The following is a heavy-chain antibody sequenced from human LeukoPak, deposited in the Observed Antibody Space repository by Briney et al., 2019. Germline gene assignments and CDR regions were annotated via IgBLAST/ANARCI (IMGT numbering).Heavy chain of an antibody. V-gene: IGHV1-2*02. D-gene: IGHD6-13*01. CDR3: ARRVTAASGFDY. J-gene: IGHJ4*02. Sequence: ASVKVSCKASGYTFTDYYIYWVRQAPGQGLEWMGWTNPKNGGTNYAQKFQGRVTVTSDTSISTAYMDLNSLKSDDTAVYYCARRVTAASGFDYWGQGTLVTVSS. CDR1: GYTFTDYY. CDR2: TNPKNGGT.